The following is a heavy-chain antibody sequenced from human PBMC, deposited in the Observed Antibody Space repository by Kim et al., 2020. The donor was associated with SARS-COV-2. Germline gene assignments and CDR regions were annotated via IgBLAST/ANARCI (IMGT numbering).Heavy chain of an antibody. Sequence: GGSLRLSCAASGFTLNTYAMNWVRQAPGKGLEWVSTISRSGSSTFYADSVKGRFTISRDTSKNTLYLQMNGLRAEDTAVYYCAKKGDSGWNYFDYWGQGTLVTVSS. CDR1: GFTLNTYA. J-gene: IGHJ4*02. CDR3: AKKGDSGWNYFDY. CDR2: ISRSGSST. V-gene: IGHV3-23*01. D-gene: IGHD3-10*01.